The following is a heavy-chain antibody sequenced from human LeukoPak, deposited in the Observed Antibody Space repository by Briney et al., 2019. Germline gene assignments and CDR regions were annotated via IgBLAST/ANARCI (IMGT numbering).Heavy chain of an antibody. CDR3: ARHRSPTSSSFCDS. CDR2: IYTSGST. CDR1: GGSIRDYY. J-gene: IGHJ5*01. Sequence: ETPSLTSTLSGGSIRDYYWSRVPQPPGKGLGRLGYIYTSGSTNYHPSLKSRVTISADTSKNQFSLKLSSVTAADTAVYYCARHRSPTSSSFCDSWGQGTLVSVSS. V-gene: IGHV4-4*09. D-gene: IGHD6-6*01.